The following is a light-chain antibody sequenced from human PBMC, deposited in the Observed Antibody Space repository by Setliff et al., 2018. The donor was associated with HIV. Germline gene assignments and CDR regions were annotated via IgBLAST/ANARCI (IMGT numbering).Light chain of an antibody. Sequence: DIVMTQSPESLAVSLGGWATITCRSSQSLVSYSKKFLAWFQKKPGQPPKLLISWASRRASGVPDRFSGSGSETDFTLTISGLQAEDAAVYYCQQYYYAPLTFGGGTKVDIK. V-gene: IGKV4-1*01. CDR2: WAS. CDR3: QQYYYAPLT. J-gene: IGKJ4*01. CDR1: QSLVSYSKKF.